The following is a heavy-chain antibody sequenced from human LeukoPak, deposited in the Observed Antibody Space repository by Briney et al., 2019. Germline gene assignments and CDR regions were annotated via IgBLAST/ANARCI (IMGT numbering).Heavy chain of an antibody. Sequence: ASVKVSFKASGYTFTGYYMHWVRQAPGQGLEWMGRINPNSGGTNYAQKFQGRVTMTRDTSISTAYMELSRLRSDDTAVYYCARDTYGDYEIDYWGQGTLVTVSS. D-gene: IGHD4-17*01. CDR2: INPNSGGT. CDR3: ARDTYGDYEIDY. CDR1: GYTFTGYY. J-gene: IGHJ4*02. V-gene: IGHV1-2*06.